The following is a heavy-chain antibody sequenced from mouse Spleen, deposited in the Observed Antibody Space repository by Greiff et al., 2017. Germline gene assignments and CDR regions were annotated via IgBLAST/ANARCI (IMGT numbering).Heavy chain of an antibody. J-gene: IGHJ2*01. CDR3: ARQGGNPFDY. V-gene: IGHV5-9-3*01. CDR1: GFTFSSYA. Sequence: EVQVVESGGGLVKPGGSLKLSCAASGFTFSSYAMSWVRQTPEKRLEWVATISSGGSYTYYPDSVKGRFTISRDNAKNTLYLQMSSLRSEDTAMYYCARQGGNPFDYWGQGTTLTVSS. D-gene: IGHD1-1*02. CDR2: ISSGGSYT.